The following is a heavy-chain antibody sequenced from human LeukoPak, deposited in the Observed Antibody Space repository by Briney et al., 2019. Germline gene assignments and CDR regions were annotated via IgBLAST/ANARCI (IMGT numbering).Heavy chain of an antibody. Sequence: PGGSLRLSCTASGFTFMSYAMHWVRQAPGKGLEYVSSITSNGVGKYYADSVEGRFSISRDNSKNTLYLQLGSLRTEDMAIYYCARACTDTTCPFDSWGRGTLVTVSS. V-gene: IGHV3-64*02. D-gene: IGHD2-8*02. J-gene: IGHJ4*02. CDR2: ITSNGVGK. CDR1: GFTFMSYA. CDR3: ARACTDTTCPFDS.